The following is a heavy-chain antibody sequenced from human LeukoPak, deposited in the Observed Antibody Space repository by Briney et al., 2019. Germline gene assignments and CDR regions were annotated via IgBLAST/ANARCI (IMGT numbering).Heavy chain of an antibody. J-gene: IGHJ4*02. CDR3: TRVHNGDHTFDY. D-gene: IGHD4-17*01. V-gene: IGHV3-73*01. CDR2: IRSNSNSYAT. Sequence: GGSLRLSCAAAGFSFSDSTMHWVRQAPGKGLEWVGRIRSNSNSYATAYVASVKGRFSISRDDPENTAYLEMNSLKTEDTAVYYSTRVHNGDHTFDYWGQGNLVTVSS. CDR1: GFSFSDST.